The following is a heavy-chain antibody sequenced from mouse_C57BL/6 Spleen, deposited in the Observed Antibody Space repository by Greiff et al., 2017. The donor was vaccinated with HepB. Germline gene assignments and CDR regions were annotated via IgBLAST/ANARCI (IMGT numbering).Heavy chain of an antibody. Sequence: QQSGAELMKPGASVKLSCKATGYTFTGYWIEWVKQRPGHGPEWIGEILPGSGSTNYNEKFKGKATFTADTSSNTAYMQISSLTTEDSAIYYCARRGSNWDGCADWGQGTLVTVSA. CDR3: ARRGSNWDGCAD. D-gene: IGHD4-1*01. CDR2: ILPGSGST. CDR1: GYTFTGYW. J-gene: IGHJ3*01. V-gene: IGHV1-9*01.